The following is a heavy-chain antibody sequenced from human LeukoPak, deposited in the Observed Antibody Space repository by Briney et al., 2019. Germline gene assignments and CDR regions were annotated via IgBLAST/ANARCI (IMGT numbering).Heavy chain of an antibody. CDR2: ISGSGGST. CDR3: ADSSSWYFPYY. Sequence: GGSLRLSCAASGFTFSSYAMSWVRQAPGKGLEWVSAISGSGGSTYYADSVKGRFTISRDNSKNTLYLQLNSLRAEDTAVYYCADSSSWYFPYYWGQGTLVTVSS. J-gene: IGHJ4*02. V-gene: IGHV3-23*01. CDR1: GFTFSSYA. D-gene: IGHD6-13*01.